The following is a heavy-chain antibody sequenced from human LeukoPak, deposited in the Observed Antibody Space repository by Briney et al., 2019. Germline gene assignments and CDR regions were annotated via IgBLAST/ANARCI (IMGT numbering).Heavy chain of an antibody. CDR3: ARDEAPGTTPFFDY. V-gene: IGHV3-48*01. D-gene: IGHD1-7*01. J-gene: IGHJ4*02. Sequence: PGGSLRLSCAASGFTFSSYSMNWVRQAPGKGLEWVSYISSSSSTIYYADSVKGRFTISRDNAKNSLYLQMNSLRAEDAAVYYCARDEAPGTTPFFDYWGQGTLVSVSS. CDR2: ISSSSSTI. CDR1: GFTFSSYS.